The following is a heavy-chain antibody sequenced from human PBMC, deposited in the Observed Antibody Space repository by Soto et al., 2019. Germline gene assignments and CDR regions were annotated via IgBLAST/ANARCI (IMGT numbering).Heavy chain of an antibody. CDR2: VSWDSSNR. Sequence: PGGSLRLSCAASGFTFDDYTMHWVRQRPGKGLEWVSLVSWDSSNRIYADSVKGRFTISRDNVEDTLFLQLNNVRGDDTAVYFCAKGPLDDCLGGSCHFDHWGQGVLVTVSS. V-gene: IGHV3-43*01. D-gene: IGHD2-15*01. J-gene: IGHJ4*02. CDR3: AKGPLDDCLGGSCHFDH. CDR1: GFTFDDYT.